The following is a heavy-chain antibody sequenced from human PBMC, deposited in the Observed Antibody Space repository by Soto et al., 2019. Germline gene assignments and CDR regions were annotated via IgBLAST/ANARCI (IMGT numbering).Heavy chain of an antibody. CDR2: IIPIFGTA. CDR3: ASAPRRDGYNSPLAYCQH. D-gene: IGHD5-18*01. V-gene: IGHV1-69*12. J-gene: IGHJ1*01. CDR1: GGTFSSYA. Sequence: QVQLVQSGAEVKKPGSSVKVSCKASGGTFSSYAISWVRQAPGQGLEWMGGIIPIFGTANYAQKFQGRVTITADEYTSTADMELSSLSSEDTAVYYCASAPRRDGYNSPLAYCQHWGQGTLVTVSS.